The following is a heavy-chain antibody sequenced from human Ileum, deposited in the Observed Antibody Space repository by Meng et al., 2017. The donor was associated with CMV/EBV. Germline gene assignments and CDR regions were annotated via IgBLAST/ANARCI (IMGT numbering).Heavy chain of an antibody. CDR1: GFTFSTYS. CDR2: ISSSSSYI. V-gene: IGHV3-21*01. CDR3: ARVRSGGWNYEGGMDV. J-gene: IGHJ6*02. Sequence: GGSLRLSCAASGFTFSTYSMNWVRQAPGKGLEWVSCISSSSSYIYYADSAKGRFTISRENAKNSLYLQMNSLRAEDTAVYYCARVRSGGWNYEGGMDVWGQGTTVTVSS. D-gene: IGHD1-7*01.